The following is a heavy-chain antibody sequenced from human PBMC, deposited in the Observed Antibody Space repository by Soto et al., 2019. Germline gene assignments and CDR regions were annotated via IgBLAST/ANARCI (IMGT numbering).Heavy chain of an antibody. CDR2: MNPNSGNT. J-gene: IGHJ6*02. CDR1: RYTFISYD. V-gene: IGHV1-8*01. CDR3: ARGPEVWWNAGPLGLHCLDV. D-gene: IGHD3-16*01. Sequence: QVQLVQSGAEVKKSGASVKVSCKASRYTFISYDINWVRQATGQGLEWMGWMNPNSGNTGYAQKVQGRITMTRKTSTITAHMELGSLRSDDTAVYYCARGPEVWWNAGPLGLHCLDVWGQGTTGTVS.